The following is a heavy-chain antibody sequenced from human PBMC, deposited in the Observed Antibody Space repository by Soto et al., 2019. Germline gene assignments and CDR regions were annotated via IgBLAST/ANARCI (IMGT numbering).Heavy chain of an antibody. J-gene: IGHJ5*02. CDR1: GGSISSGDYY. Sequence: KTSETLSLTCTVSGGSISSGDYYWSWIRQPPGKGLEWIGYIYYSGSTYYNPSLKSRVTISVDTSKNQFSLKLSSVTAADTAVYYCARDYGGGYWFDPWGQGTLVTVSS. D-gene: IGHD4-17*01. V-gene: IGHV4-30-4*01. CDR2: IYYSGST. CDR3: ARDYGGGYWFDP.